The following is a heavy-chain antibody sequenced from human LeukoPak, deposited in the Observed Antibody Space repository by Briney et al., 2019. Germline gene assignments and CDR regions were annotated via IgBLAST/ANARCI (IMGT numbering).Heavy chain of an antibody. Sequence: SQTLSLTCTVSGGSISSGSYYWSWIRQPAGKGLEWIGRMYTSGSTNYNPSLKSRVTISVDTSKNQFSLKLSSVTAADTAVYFCARDGYSYGFGVIPTTEYDYWGQGTLVTVSS. CDR1: GGSISSGSYY. CDR2: MYTSGST. D-gene: IGHD5-18*01. J-gene: IGHJ4*02. CDR3: ARDGYSYGFGVIPTTEYDY. V-gene: IGHV4-61*02.